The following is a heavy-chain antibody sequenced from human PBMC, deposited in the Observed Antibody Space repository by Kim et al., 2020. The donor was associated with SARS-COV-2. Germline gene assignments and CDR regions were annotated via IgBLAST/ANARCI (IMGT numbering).Heavy chain of an antibody. CDR3: ARGGKKGSADIVVVPAASHLDY. CDR1: GYTFTSYY. CDR2: INPSGGST. Sequence: ASVKVSCKASGYTFTSYYMHWVRQAPGQGLEWMGIINPSGGSTSYAQKFQGRVTMTRDTSTSTVYMELSSLRSEDTAVYYCARGGKKGSADIVVVPAASHLDYWGQGTLVTVSS. J-gene: IGHJ4*02. V-gene: IGHV1-46*01. D-gene: IGHD2-2*01.